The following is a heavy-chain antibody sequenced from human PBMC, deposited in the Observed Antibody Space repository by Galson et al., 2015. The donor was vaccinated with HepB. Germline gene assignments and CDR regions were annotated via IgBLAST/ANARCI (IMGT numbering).Heavy chain of an antibody. Sequence: PALVKPTQTLTLTCTFSGFSLSTSGVGAGWIRQPPGKALEWLALIYWDDDKRYSPSLKSRLTITKDTSKNQVVLTMTNMDPVDTATYYCALTYYYDSSGYYFAAQDEAFDIRGQGTMVTVSS. V-gene: IGHV2-5*02. CDR1: GFSLSTSGVG. CDR3: ALTYYYDSSGYYFAAQDEAFDI. D-gene: IGHD3-22*01. CDR2: IYWDDDK. J-gene: IGHJ3*02.